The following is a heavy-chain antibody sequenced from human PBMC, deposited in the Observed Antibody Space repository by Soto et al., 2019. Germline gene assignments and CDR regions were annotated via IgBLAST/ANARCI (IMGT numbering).Heavy chain of an antibody. V-gene: IGHV1-18*04. CDR3: ARKSSSSSWFDP. CDR2: ISTYNGNT. CDR1: GYTFTVYY. J-gene: IGHJ5*02. D-gene: IGHD6-6*01. Sequence: GASVNVSCKASGYTFTVYYMHWVRQAPGQGLEWMGWISTYNGNTNYAQKLQDRVTMTTDTSTRTAYMELRSLRSDDTAVYYCARKSSSSSWFDPWGQGTLVTVSS.